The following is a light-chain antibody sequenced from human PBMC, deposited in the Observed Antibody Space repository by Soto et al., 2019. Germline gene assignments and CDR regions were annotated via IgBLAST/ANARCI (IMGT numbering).Light chain of an antibody. Sequence: EIEMTQSPATLSLSPGERATISCRASQTIDNTLAWYQRKPGQAPRLLIYDASTRATGVPARFSGSGSGTDFTLTIGGLQPEDFATYYCQHFNHFPRTFGGGTRWIS. J-gene: IGKJ4*01. CDR1: QTIDNT. V-gene: IGKV3-15*01. CDR2: DAS. CDR3: QHFNHFPRT.